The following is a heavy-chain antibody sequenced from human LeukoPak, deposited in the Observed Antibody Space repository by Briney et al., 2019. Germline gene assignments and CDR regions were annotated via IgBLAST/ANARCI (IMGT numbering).Heavy chain of an antibody. D-gene: IGHD6-19*01. Sequence: PGGSLRLSCAASGFTFSSYSMNWVRQAPGKGLEWVSSISSSSSYIYYADSVKGRFTISRDNAKNSLYLQMNSLRTEDTAVYYCAKVRWDNSGWYYLDSWGQGTLVTVSS. J-gene: IGHJ4*02. V-gene: IGHV3-21*01. CDR1: GFTFSSYS. CDR3: AKVRWDNSGWYYLDS. CDR2: ISSSSSYI.